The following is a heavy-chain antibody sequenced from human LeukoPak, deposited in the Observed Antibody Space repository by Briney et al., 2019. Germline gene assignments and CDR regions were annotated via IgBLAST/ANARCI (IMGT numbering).Heavy chain of an antibody. J-gene: IGHJ4*02. Sequence: SETLSLTCTVSGDSISGYYWNWIRQPAGKGLEWIGRIYTSGRTNYNPSLKSRVTMSIDTSKNQFSLKLSSVTAADTAVYYCARGPDYYDGSGYRFDYWGQGTLVTVSS. CDR2: IYTSGRT. CDR3: ARGPDYYDGSGYRFDY. D-gene: IGHD3-22*01. V-gene: IGHV4-4*07. CDR1: GDSISGYY.